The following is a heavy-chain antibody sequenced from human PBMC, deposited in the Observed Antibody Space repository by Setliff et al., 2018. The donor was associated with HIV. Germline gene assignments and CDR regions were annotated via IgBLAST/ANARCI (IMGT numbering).Heavy chain of an antibody. J-gene: IGHJ5*02. V-gene: IGHV4-4*09. CDR3: ARHWVDTAISYNWFDP. CDR2: IHSSGST. Sequence: SETLSLTCTISGGSISSYYWSWIRQPPGKGLEWIGNIHSSGSTNYNPSLKSRVTITVDTSKNQFSLKLSSVTAADTAVYYCARHWVDTAISYNWFDPWGQGTLVTVSS. D-gene: IGHD5-18*01. CDR1: GGSISSYY.